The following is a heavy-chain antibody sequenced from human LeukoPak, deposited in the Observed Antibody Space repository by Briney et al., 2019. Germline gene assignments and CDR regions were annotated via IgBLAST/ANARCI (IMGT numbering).Heavy chain of an antibody. Sequence: PSETLSLTCAVYGGSFSGYYWSWIRQPPGKGLEWTGEINHSGSTNYNPSLKSRVTISVDTSKNQFSLKLSSVTAADTAVYYCARGHYCSSTSCYGQRYYFDYWGQGTLVTVSS. V-gene: IGHV4-34*01. J-gene: IGHJ4*02. CDR1: GGSFSGYY. D-gene: IGHD2-2*01. CDR3: ARGHYCSSTSCYGQRYYFDY. CDR2: INHSGST.